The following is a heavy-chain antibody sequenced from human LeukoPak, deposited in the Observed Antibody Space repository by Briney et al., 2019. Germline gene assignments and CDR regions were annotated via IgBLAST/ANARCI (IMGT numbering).Heavy chain of an antibody. CDR2: ISETGDAT. CDR1: GFTFSSQA. Sequence: GGSLRLSCVVSGFTFSSQAMSWVRQSPGKGLEWISGISETGDATFHVDSVKGRFTISRDNAKNTLYLQMNSLRAEDTAVYYCARVSTGKYYFDSWGQGTLVTVSS. CDR3: ARVSTGKYYFDS. V-gene: IGHV3-23*01. J-gene: IGHJ4*02. D-gene: IGHD2-8*02.